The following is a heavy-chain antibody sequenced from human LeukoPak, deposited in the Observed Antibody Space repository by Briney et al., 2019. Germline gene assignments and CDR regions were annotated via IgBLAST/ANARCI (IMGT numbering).Heavy chain of an antibody. CDR1: GGSISSYY. J-gene: IGHJ3*01. D-gene: IGHD3-9*01. CDR3: ARHVRYFDWKNTGGAFDL. CDR2: IFFSGST. Sequence: PSETLSLTCTVSGGSISSYYWSWIRQPPGKGLEWIGYIFFSGSTNYNPSLKSRVAISIDTSKNQFSLKLTSVTAADTAVYYCARHVRYFDWKNTGGAFDLWGQGTMVTVSS. V-gene: IGHV4-59*08.